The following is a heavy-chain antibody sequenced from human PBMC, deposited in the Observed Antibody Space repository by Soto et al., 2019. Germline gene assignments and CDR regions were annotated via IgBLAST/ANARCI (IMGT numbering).Heavy chain of an antibody. CDR1: GGSISSFS. Sequence: SETQSLTCTVSGGSISSFSWNWIRQLPGKGLEWIGYLHHSGSTNYNPSLKSRVAMSVDTSKNQFSLKLSSVTAADTAVYYCARVRGSNSGYDRWGQGTLVTVSS. D-gene: IGHD5-12*01. CDR3: ARVRGSNSGYDR. CDR2: LHHSGST. J-gene: IGHJ4*02. V-gene: IGHV4-59*12.